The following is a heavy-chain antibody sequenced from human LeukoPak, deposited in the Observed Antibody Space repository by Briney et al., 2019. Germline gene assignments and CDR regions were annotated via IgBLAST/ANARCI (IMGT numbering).Heavy chain of an antibody. CDR2: ISSSSSYI. CDR1: GFTFSSYS. Sequence: PGGSLRLSCAASGFTFSSYSMNWVRQAPGKGLEWVSSISSSSSYIYYADSVKGRFTISRDNAKNSLYLQMNSLRAEDTAVYYCAGHEVVVVAADFDYWGRGTLVTVSS. D-gene: IGHD2-15*01. J-gene: IGHJ4*02. V-gene: IGHV3-21*01. CDR3: AGHEVVVVAADFDY.